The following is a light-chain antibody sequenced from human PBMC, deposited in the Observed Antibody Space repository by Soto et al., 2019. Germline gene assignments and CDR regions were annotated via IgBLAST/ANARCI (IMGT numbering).Light chain of an antibody. V-gene: IGKV1-5*03. Sequence: DIQMTQSPSTLSASVGDRVTITCRASQSISTWLAWYQHKPGKAPKLLIYQASSLEGGVPSRFSDSGSGTEFTLTISSLQPDDFATYYCQQYITYSRTFGQGTKVETK. CDR1: QSISTW. J-gene: IGKJ2*02. CDR2: QAS. CDR3: QQYITYSRT.